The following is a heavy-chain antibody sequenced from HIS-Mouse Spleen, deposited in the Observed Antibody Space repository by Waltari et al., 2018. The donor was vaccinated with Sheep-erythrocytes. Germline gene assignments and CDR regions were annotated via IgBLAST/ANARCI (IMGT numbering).Heavy chain of an antibody. CDR1: GFTFSSYG. CDR2: KSYDGSNK. D-gene: IGHD4-4*01. CDR3: AKREGDSNYYFDY. Sequence: QVQLVESGGGVVQPGRSLRLSCAASGFTFSSYGMPWVRQAPGKGVGWVAFKSYDGSNKYYADSVKGRFTISRDNSKNTLYLQMNSLRAEGTAVYYCAKREGDSNYYFDYWGQGTLVTVSS. J-gene: IGHJ4*02. V-gene: IGHV3-30*18.